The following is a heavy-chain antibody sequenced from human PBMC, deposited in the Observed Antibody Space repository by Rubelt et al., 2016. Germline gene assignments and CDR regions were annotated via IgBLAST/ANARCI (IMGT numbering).Heavy chain of an antibody. V-gene: IGHV1-3*01. CDR1: GYTFSRYP. Sequence: QVQLVQSGAEVKKPGASVKVSCKASGYTFSRYPMHWVRQAPGQRLEWMGWINAGNGNTQYSQNFQGRVTITRDTVRSTIYKQLSSVRSEDTAVDYCARDWVGTTDFDYWGQGTLVTVSS. J-gene: IGHJ4*02. CDR3: ARDWVGTTDFDY. CDR2: INAGNGNT. D-gene: IGHD1-1*01.